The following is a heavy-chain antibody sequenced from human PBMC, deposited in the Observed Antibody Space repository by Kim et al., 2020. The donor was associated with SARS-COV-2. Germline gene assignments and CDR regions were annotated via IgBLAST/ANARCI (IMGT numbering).Heavy chain of an antibody. CDR2: ISSSGSTI. D-gene: IGHD3-10*01. CDR3: ARDSTGWFGELGAFDI. Sequence: GGSLILSCAASGFTFSDYYMSWIRQAPGKGLEWVSYISSSGSTIYYADSVKGRFTNSRDNAKNSLYLQMNSLRAEDTAVYYCARDSTGWFGELGAFDIWGQGTMVTVSS. CDR1: GFTFSDYY. V-gene: IGHV3-11*04. J-gene: IGHJ3*02.